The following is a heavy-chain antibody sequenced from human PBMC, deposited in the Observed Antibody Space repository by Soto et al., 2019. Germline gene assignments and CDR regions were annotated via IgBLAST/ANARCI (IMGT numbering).Heavy chain of an antibody. D-gene: IGHD1-1*01. CDR1: GYSFTTYD. CDR3: ATFTTGTIHFNV. CDR2: ISTESANT. Sequence: QVQLEQSGPEEMKSGASVRIPCKASGYSFTTYDITWVRQAPGQGPEWKGWISTESANTNYADKFRGRVRLTTDSPTGAASMDVRSLTSDDTAISYWATFTTGTIHFNVWCQGTLITVAS. J-gene: IGHJ4*02. V-gene: IGHV1-18*04.